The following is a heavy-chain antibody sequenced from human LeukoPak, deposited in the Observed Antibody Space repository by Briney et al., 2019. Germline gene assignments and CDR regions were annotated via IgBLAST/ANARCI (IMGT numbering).Heavy chain of an antibody. J-gene: IGHJ3*02. CDR3: ARDGTIAAAGTGFTNAFDI. CDR1: GGSISSGGYY. V-gene: IGHV4-31*03. CDR2: FYYSGST. Sequence: PSQTLSLTCTVSGGSISSGGYYWSWIRQHPGKGLEWIGYFYYSGSTYYNPSLKSRVTISVDTSKNQFSLKLSSVTAADTAVYYCARDGTIAAAGTGFTNAFDIWGQGTMVTVSS. D-gene: IGHD6-13*01.